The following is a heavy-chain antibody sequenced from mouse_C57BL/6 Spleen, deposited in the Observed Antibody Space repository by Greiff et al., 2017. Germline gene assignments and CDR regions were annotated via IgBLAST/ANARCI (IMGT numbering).Heavy chain of an antibody. Sequence: QVQLKESGPELVKPGASVKISCKASGYAFSSSWMNWVKQRPGKGLEWIGRLYPGDGNTNYNGKFKGKATLTADKASSTAYMQLSSLTSEDSAVSFCARDKDYGSSFDYWGQGTTLTVSS. V-gene: IGHV1-82*01. CDR3: ARDKDYGSSFDY. D-gene: IGHD1-1*01. CDR2: LYPGDGNT. J-gene: IGHJ2*01. CDR1: GYAFSSSW.